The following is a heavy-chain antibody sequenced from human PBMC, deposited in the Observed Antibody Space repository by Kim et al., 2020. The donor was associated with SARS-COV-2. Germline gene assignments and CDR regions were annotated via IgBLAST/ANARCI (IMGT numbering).Heavy chain of an antibody. J-gene: IGHJ4*02. CDR3: SRGDR. Sequence: GGSLRLSCAASGFTFINFWMTWVRQAPGKGLEWVANIKQDGSEKNYVDSVKGRFTVSRDNAKNSLYLQMDSLRAEDTAVYYCSRGDRWGQGTLVTVSS. D-gene: IGHD2-15*01. CDR2: IKQDGSEK. CDR1: GFTFINFW. V-gene: IGHV3-7*01.